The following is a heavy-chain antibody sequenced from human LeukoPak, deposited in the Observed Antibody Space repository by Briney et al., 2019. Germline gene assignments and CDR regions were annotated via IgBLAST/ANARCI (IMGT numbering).Heavy chain of an antibody. J-gene: IGHJ3*02. CDR1: GGSISSYH. V-gene: IGHV4-59*08. D-gene: IGHD6-13*01. CDR3: ARQLGAAAGPPDAFDI. Sequence: SETLSLTCTVSGGSISSYHWSWTRQPPGKGLEWIGYIYYSGSTNYNPSLKSRVTISVDTSKNQFSLKLSSVTAADTAVYYCARQLGAAAGPPDAFDIWGQGTMVTVSS. CDR2: IYYSGST.